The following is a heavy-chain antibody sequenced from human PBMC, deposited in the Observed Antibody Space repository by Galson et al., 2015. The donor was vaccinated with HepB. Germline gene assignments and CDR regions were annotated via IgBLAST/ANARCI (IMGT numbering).Heavy chain of an antibody. J-gene: IGHJ5*02. CDR1: GYTFSSYS. D-gene: IGHD2-15*01. CDR2: ISSYNSKT. CDR3: ARGALVVGVAATQNNSFDP. Sequence: SVKVSCTVSGYTFSSYSITWVRQAPGQGLERMGWISSYNSKTYYGQKFQGRVTMTTDTSTSTAYMELRRLRSDDTAIYYCARGALVVGVAATQNNSFDPWGQGTLVTVSS. V-gene: IGHV1-18*01.